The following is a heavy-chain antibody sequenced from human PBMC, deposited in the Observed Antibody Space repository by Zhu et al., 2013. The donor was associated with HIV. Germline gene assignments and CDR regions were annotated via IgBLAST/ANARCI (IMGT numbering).Heavy chain of an antibody. CDR2: IWYDGSNK. CDR3: ARDALPHYGDYGESGVGLDY. J-gene: IGHJ4*02. V-gene: IGHV3-33*01. Sequence: VQLVESGGGVVQPGRSLRLSCAASGFTFSSYGMHWVRQAPGKGLEWVAVIWYDGSNKYYADSVKGRFTISRDNSKNTLYLQMNSLRAEDTAVYYCARDALPHYGDYGESGVGLDYWGQGTLVTVSS. CDR1: GFTFSSYG. D-gene: IGHD4-17*01.